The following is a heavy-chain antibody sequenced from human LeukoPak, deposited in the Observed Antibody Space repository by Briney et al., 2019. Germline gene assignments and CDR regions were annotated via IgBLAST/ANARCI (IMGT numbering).Heavy chain of an antibody. CDR1: GYTFTSYD. Sequence: ASVKVSCKASGYTFTSYDINWVRQATGRGVEWMGWINPNSGNTRYAQKFQGGVTMTRNTSISTAYMELSSLRSEDTAVYYCARQIMVRGVPDDGFDIWGQGTMVTVPS. D-gene: IGHD3-10*01. CDR2: INPNSGNT. V-gene: IGHV1-8*01. CDR3: ARQIMVRGVPDDGFDI. J-gene: IGHJ3*02.